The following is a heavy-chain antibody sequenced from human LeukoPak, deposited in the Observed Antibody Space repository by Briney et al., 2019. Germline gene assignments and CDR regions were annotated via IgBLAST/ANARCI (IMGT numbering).Heavy chain of an antibody. CDR1: GFTFSSYA. CDR3: AKDRSNYDYGGNSGN. CDR2: ISGSGGST. Sequence: PGGSLRLSCAASGFTFSSYAMSWVRQAPGKELEWVSAISGSGGSTYYADSVKGRFTISRDNSKNTLYLQMNSLRAEDTAVYYCAKDRSNYDYGGNSGNWGQGTLVTVSS. D-gene: IGHD4-23*01. J-gene: IGHJ4*02. V-gene: IGHV3-23*01.